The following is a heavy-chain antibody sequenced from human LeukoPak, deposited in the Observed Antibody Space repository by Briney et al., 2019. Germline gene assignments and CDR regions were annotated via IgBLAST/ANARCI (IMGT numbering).Heavy chain of an antibody. J-gene: IGHJ4*02. CDR2: ISSSSSTI. CDR3: ARVWWELTSRTWTFDY. CDR1: GFTFSSYS. D-gene: IGHD3-10*01. V-gene: IGHV3-48*01. Sequence: PGGSLRLSCAASGFTFSSYSMNWVRQAPGKGLEWVSYISSSSSTIYYADSVKGRFTISRDNAKNSLYLQMNSLRAEDTAVYYCARVWWELTSRTWTFDYWGQGTLVTVSS.